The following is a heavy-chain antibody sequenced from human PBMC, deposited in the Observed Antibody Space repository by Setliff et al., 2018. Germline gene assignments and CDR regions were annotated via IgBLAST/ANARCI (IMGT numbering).Heavy chain of an antibody. CDR1: GGSISSHY. CDR3: ARVYNWNYVARWFDP. D-gene: IGHD1-7*01. J-gene: IGHJ5*02. CDR2: IYYSGST. Sequence: LSLTCTVSGGSISSHYWSWIRQPPGKGLEWIGYIYYSGSTNYNPSLKSRVPISVDTSKNQFSLKLSSVTAADTAVYYRARVYNWNYVARWFDPWGQGTLVTVSS. V-gene: IGHV4-59*11.